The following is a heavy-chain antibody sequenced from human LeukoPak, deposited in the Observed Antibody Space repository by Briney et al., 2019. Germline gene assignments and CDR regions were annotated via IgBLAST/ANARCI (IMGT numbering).Heavy chain of an antibody. CDR3: ASHSGSYLWKPPFDI. J-gene: IGHJ3*02. CDR1: GYSFTSYW. V-gene: IGHV5-51*01. CDR2: IYPGDSDT. D-gene: IGHD3-10*01. Sequence: GESLKISCMGSGYSFTSYWIGWVRQMPGKGLEWMGIIYPGDSDTRYSPSFQGQVTISADKSISTAYLQWSSLKASDTAMYYCASHSGSYLWKPPFDIWGQGTMVTVSS.